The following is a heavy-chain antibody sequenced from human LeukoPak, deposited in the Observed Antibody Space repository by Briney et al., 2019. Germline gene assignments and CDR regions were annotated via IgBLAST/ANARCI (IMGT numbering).Heavy chain of an antibody. CDR2: ISSSGGST. V-gene: IGHV3-23*01. J-gene: IGHJ6*04. Sequence: GGSLRLSCAASGFTFSSYGMSCVRPAPGKGLEWVSTISSSGGSTYYADSVKGRFTISRDNSKNTLYLQMNSLRAEDTAVYYCAELGITMIGGVWGKGTTVTISS. CDR3: AELGITMIGGV. CDR1: GFTFSSYG. D-gene: IGHD3-10*02.